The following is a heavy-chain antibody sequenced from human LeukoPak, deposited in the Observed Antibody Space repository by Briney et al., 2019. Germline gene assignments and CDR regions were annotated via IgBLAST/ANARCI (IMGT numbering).Heavy chain of an antibody. CDR1: GFTFSSYS. V-gene: IGHV3-21*01. CDR3: ARVYSWPPAIDY. D-gene: IGHD2-15*01. Sequence: GGSLRPSCAASGFTFSSYSMNWVRQAPGKGLEWVSSISSSSSYIYYADSVKGRFTISRDNAKNSLYLQMNSLRAEDTPVYYCARVYSWPPAIDYWGQGALVTVSS. J-gene: IGHJ4*02. CDR2: ISSSSSYI.